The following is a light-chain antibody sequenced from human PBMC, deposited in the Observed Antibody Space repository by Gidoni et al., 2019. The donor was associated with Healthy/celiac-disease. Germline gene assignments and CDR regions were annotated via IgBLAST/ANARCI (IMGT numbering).Light chain of an antibody. CDR2: VAS. J-gene: IGKJ3*01. CDR1: QSVSSY. CDR3: PQRSNWPPFT. V-gene: IGKV3-11*01. Sequence: EIVLTQSPATLSLSPGERATLSCRASQSVSSYLAWYQQKPGQAPRLPIYVASKRATGIPARFSGSGSGTDFTLSISTLEPEDFAVYYCPQRSNWPPFTFGPGTKVEIK.